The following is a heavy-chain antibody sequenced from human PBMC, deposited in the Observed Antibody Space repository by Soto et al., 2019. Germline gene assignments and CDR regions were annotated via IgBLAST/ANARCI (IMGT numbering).Heavy chain of an antibody. CDR3: ARHITTVTTERIDF. Sequence: EVQLEEAGGGLVRPGASLRLSCAASGFTFNYYTMIWVRQAPGQGLEWVSSISSASDNIHYADSVKGRFTISRENAKKSVYLQMNSLRDEDTAVYYCARHITTVTTERIDFWGQGTLVTVSS. V-gene: IGHV3-21*01. CDR2: ISSASDNI. J-gene: IGHJ4*02. CDR1: GFTFNYYT. D-gene: IGHD4-17*01.